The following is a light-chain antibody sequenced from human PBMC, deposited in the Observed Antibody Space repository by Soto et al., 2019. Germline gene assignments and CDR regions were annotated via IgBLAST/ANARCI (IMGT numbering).Light chain of an antibody. CDR1: QSVITN. CDR2: GAS. V-gene: IGKV3D-15*02. Sequence: EIVMKKSPATLSVSQGERATLTCRASQSVITNLAWYQQKPGQAPRLLIYGASTRAAIIPARFSGSGSGTEFTLTISSLQSEDFAVYYCQQYGSSPITFGQGTRLEIK. J-gene: IGKJ5*01. CDR3: QQYGSSPIT.